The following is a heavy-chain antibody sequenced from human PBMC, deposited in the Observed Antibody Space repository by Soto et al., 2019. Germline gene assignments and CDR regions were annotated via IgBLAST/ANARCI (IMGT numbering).Heavy chain of an antibody. V-gene: IGHV4-59*01. CDR3: ARAGWYYDFWSGVTNNWFDP. CDR2: IYYSGST. Sequence: SETLSLTCTVSGGSISSYYWSWIRQPPGKGLEWIGYIYYSGSTNYNPSLKSRVTISVDTSKNQFSLKLSSVTAADTAVYYCARAGWYYDFWSGVTNNWFDPWGQGTLVTVSS. D-gene: IGHD3-3*01. CDR1: GGSISSYY. J-gene: IGHJ5*02.